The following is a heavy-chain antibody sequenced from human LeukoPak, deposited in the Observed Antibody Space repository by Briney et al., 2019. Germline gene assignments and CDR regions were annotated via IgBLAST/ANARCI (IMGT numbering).Heavy chain of an antibody. D-gene: IGHD2/OR15-2a*01. CDR1: EFSFSRNW. Sequence: GGSLRLSCAASEFSFSRNWMSWVRQAPGKGLEWVANIKLDGSEKYYVDSVKGRFTISRDNAKNSLYLQMNSLRAEDTAVYYCASGGCTFDYWGQGTLVTVSS. V-gene: IGHV3-7*02. J-gene: IGHJ4*02. CDR2: IKLDGSEK. CDR3: ASGGCTFDY.